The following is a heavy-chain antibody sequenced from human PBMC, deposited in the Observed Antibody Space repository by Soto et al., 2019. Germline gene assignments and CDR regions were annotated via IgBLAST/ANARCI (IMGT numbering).Heavy chain of an antibody. D-gene: IGHD6-19*01. CDR2: IIPIFGTA. CDR1: GGTFSSYA. J-gene: IGHJ6*02. CDR3: ARETSSGGPYAYYDMDV. V-gene: IGHV1-69*12. Sequence: QVQLVQSGAEVKKPGSSVKVSCKASGGTFSSYAISWVRQAPGQGLEWMGGIIPIFGTANYAQKFQGRVTITADESTSAADRELSSLRSEEPAVYSCARETSSGGPYAYYDMDVWGQGTTVTV.